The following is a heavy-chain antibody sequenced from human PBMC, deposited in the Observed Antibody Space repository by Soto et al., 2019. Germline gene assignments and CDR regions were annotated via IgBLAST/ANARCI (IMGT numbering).Heavy chain of an antibody. CDR2: IYYSGST. CDR3: ARGGGYEEGWEVH. Sequence: QVQLQESGPGLVKPSETLSLTCTVSGGSISSYYWSWIRQPPGKGLEWIGYIYYSGSTNYNPSLKSRVTLAVDTSKNQCSLKLSSVTAADTAVYYCARGGGYEEGWEVHWGQGTLVTVSS. D-gene: IGHD5-12*01. J-gene: IGHJ4*02. V-gene: IGHV4-59*01. CDR1: GGSISSYY.